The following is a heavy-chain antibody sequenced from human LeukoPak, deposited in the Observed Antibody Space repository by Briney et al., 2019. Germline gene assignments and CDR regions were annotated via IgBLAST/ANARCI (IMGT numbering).Heavy chain of an antibody. D-gene: IGHD5-12*01. V-gene: IGHV4-39*01. J-gene: IGHJ4*02. CDR2: MYYSGST. CDR1: GVSISSSTYY. Sequence: PSETLSLTCTVSGVSISSSTYYWGWIRQPPGKGLEWIGSMYYSGSTYYNPSLRSRVTIFVDTSNNQFSLKLSSVTAADTAVYYCARHIGDSGYPRYFDYWGQGTLVTVSS. CDR3: ARHIGDSGYPRYFDY.